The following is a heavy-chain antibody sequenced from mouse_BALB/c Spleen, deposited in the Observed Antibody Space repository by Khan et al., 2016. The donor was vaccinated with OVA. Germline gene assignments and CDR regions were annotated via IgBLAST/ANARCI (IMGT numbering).Heavy chain of an antibody. CDR2: ISNLAYSI. V-gene: IGHV5-15*02. D-gene: IGHD1-1*01. CDR1: GFTFSDYG. CDR3: ARLYYGSSGAY. Sequence: EVELVESGGGLVQPGGSRKLSCAASGFTFSDYGMAWVRQAPGKGPEWVAFISNLAYSIYYADTVTGRFTISRENAKNTLYLEMSRLRSEDTAMYYCARLYYGSSGAYWGQGTLVTVSA. J-gene: IGHJ3*01.